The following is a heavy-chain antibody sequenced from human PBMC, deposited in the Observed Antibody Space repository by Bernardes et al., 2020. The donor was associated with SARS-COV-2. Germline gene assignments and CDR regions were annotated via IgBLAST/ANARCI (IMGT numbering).Heavy chain of an antibody. Sequence: GSLRLSCAASGFTFSDYYMSWIRQAPGKGPEWVSYISSSGSTIYYADSVKGRFTISRDNAKNSLYLQMNSLRAEDTAVYYCAGTVAGTTFDYWGQGTLVTVSS. V-gene: IGHV3-11*01. CDR2: ISSSGSTI. J-gene: IGHJ4*02. CDR1: GFTFSDYY. D-gene: IGHD6-19*01. CDR3: AGTVAGTTFDY.